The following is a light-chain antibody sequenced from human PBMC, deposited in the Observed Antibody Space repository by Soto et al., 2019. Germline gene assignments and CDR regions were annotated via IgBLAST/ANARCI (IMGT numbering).Light chain of an antibody. CDR3: QEYNGTSS. J-gene: IGKJ1*01. CDR1: QNVDGD. Sequence: EGVTTQSPATLSVSPGERATLSCRASQNVDGDLAWYQQKPGQAPRLLIYRTSTRANGTPVRFSGSGSGTEFTLTISSLQSEDFAVYYCQEYNGTSSFGQGTKVEIK. CDR2: RTS. V-gene: IGKV3-15*01.